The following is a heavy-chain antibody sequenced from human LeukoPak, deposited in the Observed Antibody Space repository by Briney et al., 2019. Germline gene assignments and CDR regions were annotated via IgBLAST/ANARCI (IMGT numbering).Heavy chain of an antibody. J-gene: IGHJ4*02. Sequence: PSQTLSLTCTVSGGSISSGSYYWSWIRQPAGKGLEWIGRIYTSGSTNYNPSLKSRVTISVDTSKNQFSLKLSSVTAAVTAVYYCRGDCGGDCSFDYWGQGTLVTVSS. CDR2: IYTSGST. CDR1: GGSISSGSYY. V-gene: IGHV4-61*02. D-gene: IGHD2-21*02. CDR3: RGDCGGDCSFDY.